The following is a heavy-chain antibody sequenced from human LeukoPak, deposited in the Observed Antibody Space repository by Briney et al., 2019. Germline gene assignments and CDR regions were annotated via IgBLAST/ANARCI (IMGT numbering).Heavy chain of an antibody. J-gene: IGHJ4*02. CDR3: ARAVTVVTRGGLVFDY. Sequence: GESLRLSCAASGFTFSSYSMNWVRQAPGKGLEWVSYISSSSNTIYYADSVKGRFTISRDNAKNSLFLQMNSLRDEDTSVYYCARAVTVVTRGGLVFDYWGQGTLVTVSS. CDR1: GFTFSSYS. V-gene: IGHV3-48*02. CDR2: ISSSSNTI. D-gene: IGHD2-21*02.